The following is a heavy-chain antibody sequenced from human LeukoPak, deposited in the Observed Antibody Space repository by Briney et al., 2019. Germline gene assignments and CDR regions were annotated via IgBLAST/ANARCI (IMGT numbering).Heavy chain of an antibody. J-gene: IGHJ3*02. CDR2: IYHSGST. V-gene: IGHV4-30-2*01. Sequence: PSQTLSLTCTVSGVSISSGSYYWSWIRQPPGKGLEWIGYIYHSGSTYYNPSLKSRVTMSVDTSKNQFSLKLSSVTAADTAVYYCASSTRYSGTAGAFDIWGQGTMVTVSS. D-gene: IGHD1-26*01. CDR3: ASSTRYSGTAGAFDI. CDR1: GVSISSGSYY.